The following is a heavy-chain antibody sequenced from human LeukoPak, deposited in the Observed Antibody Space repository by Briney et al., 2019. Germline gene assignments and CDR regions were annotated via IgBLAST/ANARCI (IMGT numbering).Heavy chain of an antibody. J-gene: IGHJ2*01. CDR3: ARGIGYFDL. V-gene: IGHV3-30*03. Sequence: GGSLRLSCAASGFTFSDYGMHWVRQAPGKGLEWVAVISYDGSNKYYADSVKGRFTISRDNSKNTLYLQMNSLRAEDTAVYYCARGIGYFDLWGRGTLVTVSS. CDR1: GFTFSDYG. CDR2: ISYDGSNK.